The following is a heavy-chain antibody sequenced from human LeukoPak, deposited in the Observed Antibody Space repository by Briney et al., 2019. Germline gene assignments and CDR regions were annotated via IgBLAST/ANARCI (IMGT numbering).Heavy chain of an antibody. V-gene: IGHV3-30*02. Sequence: GGSLRLSCAASGFTFSSYGMHWVRQAPGKGLEWVAFIRFDGSNKYYADSVKGRFTISRDNSKNTLYLQMNSLRAEDTAVYYCAKERGSGLYDAFDIWGQGTMVTVSS. J-gene: IGHJ3*02. CDR2: IRFDGSNK. CDR1: GFTFSSYG. CDR3: AKERGSGLYDAFDI. D-gene: IGHD6-19*01.